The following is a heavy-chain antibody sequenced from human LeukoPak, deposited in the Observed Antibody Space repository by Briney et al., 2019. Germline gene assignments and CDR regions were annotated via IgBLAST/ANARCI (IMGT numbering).Heavy chain of an antibody. Sequence: PSETLSLTCTVSGGSISSYYWSWIRQPAGKGLEWIGRIYTSGSTNYNPSLKSRGTMSVDTSKNQFSLKLSSVTAADTAVYYCARERGTYCGGDCYSWYFQHWGQGTLVTVSS. CDR1: GGSISSYY. V-gene: IGHV4-4*07. CDR3: ARERGTYCGGDCYSWYFQH. D-gene: IGHD2-21*02. J-gene: IGHJ1*01. CDR2: IYTSGST.